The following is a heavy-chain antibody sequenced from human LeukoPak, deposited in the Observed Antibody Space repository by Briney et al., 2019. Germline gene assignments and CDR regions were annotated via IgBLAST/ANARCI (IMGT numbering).Heavy chain of an antibody. Sequence: GGSLRLSCAASGFTFSSYAMHWVRQAPGKGLEWVAVISYDGSNKYYADSVKGRFTISRDNSKNTLYLQITSLRAEDTAVYYCAKADISSGCLDSWGQGTLVTVSS. CDR2: ISYDGSNK. J-gene: IGHJ4*02. V-gene: IGHV3-30*04. D-gene: IGHD6-19*01. CDR1: GFTFSSYA. CDR3: AKADISSGCLDS.